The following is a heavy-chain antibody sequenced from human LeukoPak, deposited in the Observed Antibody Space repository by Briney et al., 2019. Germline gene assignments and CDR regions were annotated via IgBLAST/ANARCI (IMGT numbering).Heavy chain of an antibody. V-gene: IGHV5-10-1*01. Sequence: PGRSLQISCQCSGSIFTSYWISGVRQVPRKGLEWMGRIDPSESYAKYRPSFQGDVTISADKSILTAVLQWSSAISSGTGMFYCASVRVGCWGQGTLVSVS. CDR2: IDPSESYA. CDR1: GSIFTSYW. D-gene: IGHD1-26*01. J-gene: IGHJ4*02. CDR3: ASVRVGC.